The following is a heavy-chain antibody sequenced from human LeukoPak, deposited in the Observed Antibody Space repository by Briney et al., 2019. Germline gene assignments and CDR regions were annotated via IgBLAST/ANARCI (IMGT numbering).Heavy chain of an antibody. CDR2: INPDSGDT. Sequence: ASVKVSCKASGYTFTGYYMHWLRQVPGQGLEWMGRINPDSGDTKFAQKFQGRVTMSRDTSLSTAYMELSRLTSDDTAVYFCATHINWNYAGILDYWGQGALVTVSS. CDR1: GYTFTGYY. V-gene: IGHV1-2*06. J-gene: IGHJ4*02. D-gene: IGHD1-7*01. CDR3: ATHINWNYAGILDY.